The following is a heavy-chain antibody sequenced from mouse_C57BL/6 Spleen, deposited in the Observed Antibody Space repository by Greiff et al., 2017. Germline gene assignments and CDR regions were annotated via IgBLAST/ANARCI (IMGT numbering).Heavy chain of an antibody. CDR1: GYTFTSYW. V-gene: IGHV1-55*01. CDR3: ASDYDRDFDY. D-gene: IGHD2-4*01. J-gene: IGHJ2*01. CDR2: IYPGSGST. Sequence: QVQLQQSGAELVKPGASVKISCKASGYTFTSYWITWVKQRPGQGLEWIGDIYPGSGSTNYNEKFKSKATLTVDTSSSTAYMQLSSLTSEDSAVYYCASDYDRDFDYWGQGTTLTVSS.